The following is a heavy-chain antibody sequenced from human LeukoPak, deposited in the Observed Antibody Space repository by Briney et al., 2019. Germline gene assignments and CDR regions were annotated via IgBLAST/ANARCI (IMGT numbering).Heavy chain of an antibody. V-gene: IGHV4-39*01. CDR1: GGSVSSGTYY. Sequence: PSETLSLTCTVSGGSVSSGTYYWAWIRQPPGKGLEYIGIIHYTGSTFYHPSLRGRVTISVDTSKNQFSLNLSSVTAADTAVYYCARLLGDLGGEDYWGQGTLVTVSS. CDR3: ARLLGDLGGEDY. J-gene: IGHJ4*02. D-gene: IGHD4-17*01. CDR2: IHYTGST.